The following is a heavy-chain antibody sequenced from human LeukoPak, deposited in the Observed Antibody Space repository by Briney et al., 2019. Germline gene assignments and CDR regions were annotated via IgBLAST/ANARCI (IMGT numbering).Heavy chain of an antibody. CDR2: FNPDSGGT. J-gene: IGHJ4*02. CDR1: GYTFTGYY. D-gene: IGHD5-24*01. V-gene: IGHV1-2*02. CDR3: ARRGMATTPGSFDY. Sequence: ASVKVSCKASGYTFTGYYMHWVRQAPGQGLEWMGWFNPDSGGTNYAQKFQGRVTMTRDMSTSTVYMELSSLRSEDTAVYYCARRGMATTPGSFDYWGQGTLVTVSS.